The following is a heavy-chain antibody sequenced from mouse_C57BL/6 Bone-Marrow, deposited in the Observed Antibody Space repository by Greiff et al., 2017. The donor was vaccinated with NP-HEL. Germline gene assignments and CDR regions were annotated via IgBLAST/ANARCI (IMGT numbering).Heavy chain of an antibody. CDR3: ARDRLDYGFDY. D-gene: IGHD1-1*01. CDR2: ISDGGSYT. Sequence: EVKLMESGGGLVKPGGSLKLSCAASGFTFSSYAMPWVRQTPEKRLEWVATISDGGSYTYYPDNVKGRSTISRDNAENNLYLQMSHLKSEDTAMYYCARDRLDYGFDYWGQGTTLTVSS. J-gene: IGHJ2*01. V-gene: IGHV5-4*01. CDR1: GFTFSSYA.